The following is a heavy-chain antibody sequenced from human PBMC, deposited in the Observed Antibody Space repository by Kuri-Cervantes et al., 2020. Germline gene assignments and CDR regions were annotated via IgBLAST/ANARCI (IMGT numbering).Heavy chain of an antibody. Sequence: SCAVSGGSISSSNWWSWVRQPPGKGLEWIGEIYHSGSTNYNPSLKSRVTISVDTSKNQFSLKLSSVTAADTAVYYCASITMVRGSQGYFDYWGQGTLVTVSS. CDR3: ASITMVRGSQGYFDY. V-gene: IGHV4-4*02. CDR1: GGSISSSNW. J-gene: IGHJ4*02. CDR2: IYHSGST. D-gene: IGHD3-10*01.